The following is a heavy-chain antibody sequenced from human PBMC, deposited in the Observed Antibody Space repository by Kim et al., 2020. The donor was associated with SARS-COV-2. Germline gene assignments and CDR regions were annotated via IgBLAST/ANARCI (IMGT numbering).Heavy chain of an antibody. CDR2: NS. Sequence: NSNYSPSLKSRVTISVDTSKNQFSLQWTSVTAADTAVYYCARGLLGGAASWGQGTLVTVSS. V-gene: IGHV4-34*01. J-gene: IGHJ5*02. D-gene: IGHD1-26*01. CDR3: ARGLLGGAAS.